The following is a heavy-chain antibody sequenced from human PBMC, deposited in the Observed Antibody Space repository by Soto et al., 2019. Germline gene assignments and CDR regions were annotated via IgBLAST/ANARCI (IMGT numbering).Heavy chain of an antibody. CDR1: GFTSSSYG. V-gene: IGHV3-33*01. Sequence: QVQLVESGGGVVQPGRPLRLSCAASGFTSSSYGMHWVRQAPGKGLEWVAVIWYDGSNKYYADSVKGRFTISRDNSKNTLYLQMNSLRAEDTAVYYCARVLYGDYAGYFDYWGQGTLVTVSS. J-gene: IGHJ4*02. CDR3: ARVLYGDYAGYFDY. D-gene: IGHD4-17*01. CDR2: IWYDGSNK.